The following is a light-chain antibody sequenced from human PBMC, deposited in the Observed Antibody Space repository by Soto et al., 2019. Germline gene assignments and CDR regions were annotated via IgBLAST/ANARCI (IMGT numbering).Light chain of an antibody. Sequence: QSALTQPASVSGSPEQSITISCTGTSSDVGSYNLVSWYQQYPGKAPKLIIFEVNKRPSGVSNRFSGSKSGNRASLTISGLQAEDEAEYYCCSYAGSNDVFGTGTKLTVL. J-gene: IGLJ1*01. CDR3: CSYAGSNDV. CDR1: SSDVGSYNL. CDR2: EVN. V-gene: IGLV2-23*02.